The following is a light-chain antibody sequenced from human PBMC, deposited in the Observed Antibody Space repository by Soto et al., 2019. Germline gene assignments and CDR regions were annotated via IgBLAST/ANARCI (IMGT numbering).Light chain of an antibody. CDR2: GAS. CDR3: QHYGSSVLT. CDR1: QSLISSY. V-gene: IGKV3-20*01. J-gene: IGKJ3*01. Sequence: EIVLTQSPATLSLSPGEGASLSCRASQSLISSYIAWYQQKPGPAPRLLIVGASSRATGIPDRFSGSGSGTDFTLTISRLEPEDFAVYYCQHYGSSVLTFGPGTKVDIK.